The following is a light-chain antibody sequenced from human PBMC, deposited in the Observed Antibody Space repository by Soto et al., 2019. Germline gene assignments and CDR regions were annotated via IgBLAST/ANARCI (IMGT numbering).Light chain of an antibody. CDR1: QRVSSSY. J-gene: IGKJ3*01. CDR3: QQYDSSPLFS. CDR2: DAS. V-gene: IGKV3D-20*01. Sequence: IVLTQSPATLSLSPGERATLSCGASQRVSSSYLAWYQQKPGLAPRLLIYDASTRATGIPDRFSGGGSGTDFTLTISRLEPEDFAVYYCQQYDSSPLFSFGPGTKVDIK.